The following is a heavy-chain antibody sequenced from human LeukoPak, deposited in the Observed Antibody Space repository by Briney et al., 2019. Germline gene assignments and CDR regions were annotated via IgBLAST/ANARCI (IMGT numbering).Heavy chain of an antibody. V-gene: IGHV4-59*01. CDR1: GGSISSYY. D-gene: IGHD6-19*01. Sequence: SETLSLTCTASGGSISSYYWSWIRQPPGKGLEWIGYIYYSGSTNYNPSLKSRVTISVDTSKNQFSLKLSSVTAADTAVYYCARSYSSGWYTGGGEYFQHWGQGTLVTVSS. CDR3: ARSYSSGWYTGGGEYFQH. J-gene: IGHJ1*01. CDR2: IYYSGST.